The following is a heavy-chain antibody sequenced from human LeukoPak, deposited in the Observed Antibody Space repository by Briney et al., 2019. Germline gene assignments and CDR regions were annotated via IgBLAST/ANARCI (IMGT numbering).Heavy chain of an antibody. CDR2: INPNSGGT. V-gene: IGHV1-2*02. CDR1: GYTFTGYY. D-gene: IGHD3-10*01. CDR3: ARGVYRITMVRGVIIPFDY. J-gene: IGHJ4*02. Sequence: ASVKVSCKASGYTFTGYYMHWVRQAPGQGLERMGWINPNSGGTNYAQKFQGRVTMTRDTSISTAYMELSRLRSDDTAVYYCARGVYRITMVRGVIIPFDYWGQGTLVTVSS.